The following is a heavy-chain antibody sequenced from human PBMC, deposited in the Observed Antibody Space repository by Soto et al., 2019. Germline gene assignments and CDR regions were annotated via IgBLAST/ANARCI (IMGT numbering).Heavy chain of an antibody. Sequence: GALRLSCAASCFTFNSYSMNWVRQAPGKGLEWVSYISTSSTIYYADSMKGRFTISRDNAKNSLSLQMNSLRDEDTAVYYCARGTYYYDSSGYYYRFGYFDYWGQGT. V-gene: IGHV3-48*02. CDR3: ARGTYYYDSSGYYYRFGYFDY. CDR2: ISTSSTI. D-gene: IGHD3-22*01. J-gene: IGHJ4*02. CDR1: CFTFNSYS.